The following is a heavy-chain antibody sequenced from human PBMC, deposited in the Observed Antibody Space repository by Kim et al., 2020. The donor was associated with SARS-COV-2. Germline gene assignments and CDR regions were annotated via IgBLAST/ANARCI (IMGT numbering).Heavy chain of an antibody. V-gene: IGHV1-3*01. J-gene: IGHJ6*02. CDR2: INAGNGNT. Sequence: ASVKVSCKASGYTFTSYAMHWVRQAPGQRLEWMGWINAGNGNTKYSQKFQGRVTITRDTSASTAYMELSSLRSEDTAVYYCATAPDRSNWNYADYYYGMDVWGQGTTVTVSS. CDR1: GYTFTSYA. CDR3: ATAPDRSNWNYADYYYGMDV. D-gene: IGHD1-7*01.